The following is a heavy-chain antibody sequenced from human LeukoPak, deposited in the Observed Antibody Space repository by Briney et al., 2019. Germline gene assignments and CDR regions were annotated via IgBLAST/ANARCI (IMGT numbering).Heavy chain of an antibody. J-gene: IGHJ4*02. V-gene: IGHV4-30-4*01. Sequence: SETLSLTCTVSGGSISSGDYYWSWIRQPPGKGLEWIGYIYYSGSTYYNPSLKSRVTISVDTSKNQFSLKLSSVTAADTAVYYCARDKQRDRIGYWGQGTLVTVSS. CDR3: ARDKQRDRIGY. CDR1: GGSISSGDYY. D-gene: IGHD6-25*01. CDR2: IYYSGST.